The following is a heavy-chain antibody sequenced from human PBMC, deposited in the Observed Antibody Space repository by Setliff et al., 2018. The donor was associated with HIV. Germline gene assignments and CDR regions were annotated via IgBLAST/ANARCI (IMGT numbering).Heavy chain of an antibody. J-gene: IGHJ3*02. D-gene: IGHD1-1*01. CDR2: IGGSDRDI. Sequence: GGSLRLSCAASGFTFSSYAVTWVRQVPGEGLEWVSSIGGSDRDINYANFVKGRFTISRDNSKNMLYLQMNSLRAEDTAIYYCAKDRTSFNANWDAFDIWGQGTVVTVSS. CDR3: AKDRTSFNANWDAFDI. V-gene: IGHV3-23*01. CDR1: GFTFSSYA.